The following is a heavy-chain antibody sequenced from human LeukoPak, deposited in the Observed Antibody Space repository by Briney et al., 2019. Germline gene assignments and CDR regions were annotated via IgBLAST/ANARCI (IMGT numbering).Heavy chain of an antibody. D-gene: IGHD2-15*01. V-gene: IGHV3-74*01. CDR3: AKEYRYCSGGSCRSFDY. J-gene: IGHJ4*02. CDR2: INTDGSST. CDR1: GFTFSSYW. Sequence: PGGSLRLSCAASGFTFSSYWMHWVRQAPGKGLVWVSRINTDGSSTSYADSVKGRFTISRDNAKNTLYLQMNSLRAEDTAVYYCAKEYRYCSGGSCRSFDYWGQGTLVTVSS.